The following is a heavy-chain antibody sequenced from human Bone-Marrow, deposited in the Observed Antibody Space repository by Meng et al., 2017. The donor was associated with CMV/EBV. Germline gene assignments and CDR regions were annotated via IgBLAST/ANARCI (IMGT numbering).Heavy chain of an antibody. D-gene: IGHD6-6*01. CDR2: IYSCGST. J-gene: IGHJ4*02. V-gene: IGHV3-66*03. CDR1: GFTVSSNY. CDR3: ASSSSIADFDY. Sequence: GGSLRLSCAASGFTVSSNYMSWVRQAPGKGLEWVSVIYSCGSTYYADSVKGRFTISRDNSKNTLYLQMNSLRAEDTAVYYCASSSSIADFDYWGQGTRVTVSS.